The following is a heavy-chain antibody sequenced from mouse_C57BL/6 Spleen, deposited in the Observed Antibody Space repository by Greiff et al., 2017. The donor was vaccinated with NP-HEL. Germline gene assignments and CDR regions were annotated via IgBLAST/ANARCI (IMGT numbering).Heavy chain of an antibody. D-gene: IGHD1-1*01. V-gene: IGHV1-82*01. CDR3: ARCGGVSSRWCAY. Sequence: QVQLKESGPELVKPGASVKISCKASGYAFSSSWMNWVKQRPGKGLEWIGRIYPGDGDTNYNGKFKGKSTLTADISYSTAYMQLSSLTSEDSAVYCCARCGGVSSRWCAYWGQGTLVTVSA. CDR2: IYPGDGDT. J-gene: IGHJ3*01. CDR1: GYAFSSSW.